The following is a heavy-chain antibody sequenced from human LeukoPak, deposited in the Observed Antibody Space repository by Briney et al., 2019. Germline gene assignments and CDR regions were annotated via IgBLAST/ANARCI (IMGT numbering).Heavy chain of an antibody. CDR1: GVSISSYY. Sequence: SETLSLTCTVSGVSISSYYWSWIRQPAGKGLEWIGHIYTSGSTNYNPSLKSRVSMSVDTSKKQFSLRLSSVTAADTAIYYCASDYFDRTGYYGFIYWGQGSLVTISS. CDR2: IYTSGST. D-gene: IGHD3-22*01. CDR3: ASDYFDRTGYYGFIY. V-gene: IGHV4-4*07. J-gene: IGHJ4*02.